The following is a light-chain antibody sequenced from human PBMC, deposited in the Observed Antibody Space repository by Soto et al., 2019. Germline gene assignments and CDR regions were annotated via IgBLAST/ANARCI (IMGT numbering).Light chain of an antibody. CDR2: EVT. CDR3: SSFPSTSTRL. J-gene: IGLJ1*01. Sequence: QSALPQPASVSGSPGKSITISCTGTSXDIGSYDYVSWYQQHPGKAPNLIIYEVTDRPSGVSNRFSGSKSGNTASLTISGLQAEYGADYYCSSFPSTSTRLFGSGTKVTVL. CDR1: SXDIGSYDY. V-gene: IGLV2-14*01.